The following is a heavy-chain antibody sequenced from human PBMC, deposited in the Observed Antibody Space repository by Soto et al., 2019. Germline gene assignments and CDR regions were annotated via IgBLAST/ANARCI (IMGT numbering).Heavy chain of an antibody. Sequence: EVQLVESGGSVVRPGGSLRLSCVVSGFTSGDYGMSWVRQGPGKGLEWVAGLNWNGARTTYADSVKGRFTVSRDNAENSLYLQMNSLRAEDTAFYYCTREGDYGDYIGWYFDLWGRGALVTVSS. CDR3: TREGDYGDYIGWYFDL. V-gene: IGHV3-20*04. D-gene: IGHD4-17*01. J-gene: IGHJ2*01. CDR1: GFTSGDYG. CDR2: LNWNGART.